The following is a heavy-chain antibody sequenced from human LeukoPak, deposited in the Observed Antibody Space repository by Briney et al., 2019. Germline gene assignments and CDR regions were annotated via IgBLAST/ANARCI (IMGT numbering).Heavy chain of an antibody. V-gene: IGHV3-64*01. CDR3: ARVGDVGPFDY. Sequence: GGSLRLSCAASGFTLSSYAMHWVRQAPGKGLEYVSAMSSNGGTTDYANSVKGRFTISRDNSKNTLYLQMGSLRAEDMAVYYCARVGDVGPFDYWGQGTLVTVSS. CDR1: GFTLSSYA. J-gene: IGHJ4*02. D-gene: IGHD3-10*01. CDR2: MSSNGGTT.